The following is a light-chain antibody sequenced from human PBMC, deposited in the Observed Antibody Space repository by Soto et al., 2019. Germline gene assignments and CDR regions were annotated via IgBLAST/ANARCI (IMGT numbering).Light chain of an antibody. Sequence: EIVMTQSPATLSVSPGERATLSCRASQSVSRNLAWYQQKPGQAPRLLIYGASTRATGIPARFSGSGSGTEFTLTISSLQSEDFAVYYCQQYNNWPQTFGQGTKVDNK. J-gene: IGKJ1*01. V-gene: IGKV3-15*01. CDR3: QQYNNWPQT. CDR2: GAS. CDR1: QSVSRN.